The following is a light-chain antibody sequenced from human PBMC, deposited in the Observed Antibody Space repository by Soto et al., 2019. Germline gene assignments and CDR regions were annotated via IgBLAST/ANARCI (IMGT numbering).Light chain of an antibody. V-gene: IGKV3-15*01. CDR2: GAS. Sequence: EIVMTQSPATLSVSPGERATLSCRASQSVSSNLAWYQPKPGQAPRLLIYGASTTATGIPARFSGSGSGPEFALTISSLQSEDFAVYYCQQYNNWHPLITVGQGTRLESK. CDR1: QSVSSN. J-gene: IGKJ5*01. CDR3: QQYNNWHPLIT.